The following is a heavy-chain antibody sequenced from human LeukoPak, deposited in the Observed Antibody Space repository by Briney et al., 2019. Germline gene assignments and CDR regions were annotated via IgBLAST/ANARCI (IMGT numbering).Heavy chain of an antibody. CDR2: IGGSGGST. Sequence: GGSLRLSCAASGFTFSSYAMSWVRQAPGKGLEWVSSIGGSGGSTYYADSVKGRFTISRDNSKNTLYLQMNSLRAEDTAVYYCAKVETAAAATLRGFGYWGQGTLVTVSS. CDR3: AKVETAAAATLRGFGY. D-gene: IGHD6-13*01. CDR1: GFTFSSYA. J-gene: IGHJ4*02. V-gene: IGHV3-23*01.